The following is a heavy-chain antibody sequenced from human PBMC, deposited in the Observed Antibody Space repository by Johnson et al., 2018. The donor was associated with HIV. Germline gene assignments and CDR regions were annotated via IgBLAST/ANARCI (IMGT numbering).Heavy chain of an antibody. V-gene: IGHV3-30*03. CDR3: ARDVRPKQLVSAFDI. CDR2: ISYDGRNK. Sequence: VPLVESGGGLVKPGGSLRLSCAAYEFTFSDYYMNWIRQAPGKGLEWVAIISYDGRNKYYADSVKGRFTISRDNSKNTLYLQMNSLRTEDTAVYFCARDVRPKQLVSAFDIWGQWTMVTVSS. CDR1: EFTFSDYY. D-gene: IGHD6-13*01. J-gene: IGHJ3*02.